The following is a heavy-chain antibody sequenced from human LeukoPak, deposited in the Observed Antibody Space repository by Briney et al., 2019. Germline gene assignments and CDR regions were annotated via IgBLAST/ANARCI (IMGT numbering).Heavy chain of an antibody. CDR2: IYYSGST. CDR3: ARGQLAAFDY. V-gene: IGHV4-59*01. CDR1: GGSISGYY. Sequence: SETLSLTCTVSGGSISGYYWSWIRQHPGKGLEWIGYIYYSGSTNYNPSLKSRVTISVDTSKNQFSLKLSSVTAADTAVYYCARGQLAAFDYWGQGTLITVSS. D-gene: IGHD2-15*01. J-gene: IGHJ4*02.